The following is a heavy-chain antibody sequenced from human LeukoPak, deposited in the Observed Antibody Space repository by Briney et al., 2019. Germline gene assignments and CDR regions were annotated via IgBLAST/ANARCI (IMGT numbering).Heavy chain of an antibody. D-gene: IGHD2-2*01. CDR2: FDPEDGET. CDR3: VLGYCSSTSCPRIGWFDP. Sequence: GASVKVSCRVSGYTLTELSMHWVRQAPGKGLEGMGGFDPEDGETIYAQKFQGRVTMTEDTSTDTAYMELSSLRSEDTAVYYCVLGYCSSTSCPRIGWFDPWGQGTLVTVSS. V-gene: IGHV1-24*01. CDR1: GYTLTELS. J-gene: IGHJ5*02.